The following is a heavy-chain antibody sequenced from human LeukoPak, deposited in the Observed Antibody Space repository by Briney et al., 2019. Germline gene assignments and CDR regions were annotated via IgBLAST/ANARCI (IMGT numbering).Heavy chain of an antibody. D-gene: IGHD1-1*01. CDR1: GYTFTGYY. Sequence: ASVKVSCKASGYTFTGYYMHWVRQAPGQGLEWMGWISAYNGNTNYAQKLQGRVTMTTDTSTSTAYMELRSLRSDDTAVYYCAREGLERRGNWFDPWGQGTLVTVSS. CDR3: AREGLERRGNWFDP. J-gene: IGHJ5*02. V-gene: IGHV1-18*04. CDR2: ISAYNGNT.